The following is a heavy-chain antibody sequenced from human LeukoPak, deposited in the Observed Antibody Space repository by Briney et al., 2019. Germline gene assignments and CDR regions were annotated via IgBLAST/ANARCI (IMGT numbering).Heavy chain of an antibody. V-gene: IGHV4-39*01. D-gene: IGHD3-22*01. CDR2: IYYSGST. CDR1: GGSISSNSYY. Sequence: PSQTLSLTCTVSGGSISSNSYYWGWIRQPPGKGLEWIGSIYYSGSTYYNPSLKSRVTISVDTSKNQFALKLSSVTAADTAVYYCARGSLPYYYDSSGYSHWFDPWGQGTLVTVSS. CDR3: ARGSLPYYYDSSGYSHWFDP. J-gene: IGHJ5*02.